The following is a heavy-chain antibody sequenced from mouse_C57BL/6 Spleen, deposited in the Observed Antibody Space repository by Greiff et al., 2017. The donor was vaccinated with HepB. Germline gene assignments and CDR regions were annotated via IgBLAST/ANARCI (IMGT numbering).Heavy chain of an antibody. Sequence: VQLQQSGAELVRPGSSVKLSCKASGYTFTSYWMDWVKQRPGQGLEWIGNIYPSDSETHYNQKFKDKDTLTVDKSSSTAYMQLSSLTSEDSAVYYCARSAYYSNSWCAYWGQGTLVTVAA. CDR2: IYPSDSET. V-gene: IGHV1-61*01. CDR1: GYTFTSYW. CDR3: ARSAYYSNSWCAY. D-gene: IGHD2-5*01. J-gene: IGHJ3*01.